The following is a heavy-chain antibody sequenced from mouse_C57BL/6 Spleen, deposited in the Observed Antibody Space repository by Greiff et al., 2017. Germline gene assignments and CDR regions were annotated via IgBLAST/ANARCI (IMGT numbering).Heavy chain of an antibody. V-gene: IGHV1-76*01. D-gene: IGHD1-1*01. CDR1: GYTFTDYY. CDR2: IYPGSGNT. J-gene: IGHJ1*03. Sequence: QVQLQQSGAELVRPGASVKLSCKASGYTFTDYYINWVKQRPGQGLEWIARIYPGSGNTYYNEKFKGKATLTAEKSSSTAYMQLSSLTSEDSAVYFCERSGRYCDSSYWYCDVWGTGTPVTVSS. CDR3: ERSGRYCDSSYWYCDV.